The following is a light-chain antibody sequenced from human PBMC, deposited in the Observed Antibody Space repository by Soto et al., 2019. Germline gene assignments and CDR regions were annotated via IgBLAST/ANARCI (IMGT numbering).Light chain of an antibody. CDR1: SSDVGRYNF. J-gene: IGLJ1*01. V-gene: IGLV2-14*03. CDR2: AVS. CDR3: SSFSSSSTQV. Sequence: QSALTQPASESGSSGRSITISCTGTSSDVGRYNFVSWYQQHPGNAPKLLIYAVSDRPSGVSTRFSGSKSGNTASLAISGLQAEDEAVYYCSSFSSSSTQVFGTGTKLTVL.